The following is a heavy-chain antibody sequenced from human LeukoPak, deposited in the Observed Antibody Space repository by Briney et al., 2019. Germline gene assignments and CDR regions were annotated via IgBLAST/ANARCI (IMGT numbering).Heavy chain of an antibody. CDR1: GYTFTDYY. D-gene: IGHD2-15*01. J-gene: IGHJ3*02. V-gene: IGHV1-2*02. CDR2: INPDSGVT. CDR3: ARDGTFDI. Sequence: ASVKVSCKASGYTFTDYYMHWVRQAPGQGLEWRGWINPDSGVTNYPQKFQGSVTMTRDTSSSTAYMELIRLRSDDTAVYYCARDGTFDIWGQGTMVTVSS.